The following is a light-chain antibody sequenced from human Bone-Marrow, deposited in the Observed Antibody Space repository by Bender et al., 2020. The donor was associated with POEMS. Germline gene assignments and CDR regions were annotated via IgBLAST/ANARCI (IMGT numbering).Light chain of an antibody. CDR2: QDI. CDR1: NLGDKY. Sequence: SYEVTQPPSVSVSPGQTASITCSGDNLGDKYVCWYQQKAGQSPVLVIYQDIKRPSGIPDQFFGSNSGNTATLTISGIQAMDEADYYCQAWDSDSALVFGGGTKLTVL. J-gene: IGLJ2*01. V-gene: IGLV3-1*01. CDR3: QAWDSDSALV.